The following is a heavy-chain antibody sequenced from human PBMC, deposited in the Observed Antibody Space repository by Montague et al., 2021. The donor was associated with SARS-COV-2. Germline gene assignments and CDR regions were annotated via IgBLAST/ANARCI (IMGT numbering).Heavy chain of an antibody. V-gene: IGHV4-4*02. CDR3: AGRVLPVPADS. D-gene: IGHD2-2*01. Sequence: SETLSLTCAVSGVSITSTNWWSLVRQPPGKGLEWIGEISYGGIATYNPSLKSRATISMDRSRNLFSLKLSSVTAADTAIYYCAGRVLPVPADSWGQGTLVTVS. CDR2: ISYGGIA. J-gene: IGHJ5*01. CDR1: GVSITSTNW.